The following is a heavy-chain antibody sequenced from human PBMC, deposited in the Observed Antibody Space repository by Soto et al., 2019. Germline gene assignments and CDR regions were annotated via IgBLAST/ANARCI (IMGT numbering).Heavy chain of an antibody. CDR3: STKVPFYVRSDSYFDY. J-gene: IGHJ4*02. V-gene: IGHV6-1*01. CDR1: GDSVSGNSAA. D-gene: IGHD3-3*01. Sequence: SQTLSLTCAISGDSVSGNSAAWNWIRQSPSRGLEWLGRTYYRSRWYNDYAVSVKSRITVTPDTSKNQFSLHLNSVTPEDTAVDYCSTKVPFYVRSDSYFDYWGQGALVTVSS. CDR2: TYYRSRWYN.